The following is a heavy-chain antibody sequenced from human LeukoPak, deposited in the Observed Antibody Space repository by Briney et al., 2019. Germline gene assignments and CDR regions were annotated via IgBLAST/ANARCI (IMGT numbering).Heavy chain of an antibody. V-gene: IGHV3-11*01. Sequence: GGSLRLSCAASGFTFSDYYMSWIRQAPGKGLEWVSYISSSGSTIYYADSVKGRFTISRDNAKNSPYLQMNSLRAEDTAVYYCARDDYEVPYGMDVWGQGTTVTVSS. CDR3: ARDDYEVPYGMDV. CDR2: ISSSGSTI. CDR1: GFTFSDYY. D-gene: IGHD4-17*01. J-gene: IGHJ6*02.